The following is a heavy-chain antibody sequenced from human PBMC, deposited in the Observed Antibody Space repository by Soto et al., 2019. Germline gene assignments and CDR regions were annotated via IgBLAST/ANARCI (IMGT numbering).Heavy chain of an antibody. D-gene: IGHD6-19*01. V-gene: IGHV2-5*01. CDR2: IYWNDDK. Sequence: QITLKESGPTLVKPTQTLTLTCTFSGFSLSTSAVGVGWIRRPPGKALEWLGLIYWNDDKRYSPSLKSRLTNSKDPSKNQVFLRMTDLDPVDTATYHCAHIPVGGTWYFDLWGRGTLVTVSS. CDR1: GFSLSTSAVG. J-gene: IGHJ2*01. CDR3: AHIPVGGTWYFDL.